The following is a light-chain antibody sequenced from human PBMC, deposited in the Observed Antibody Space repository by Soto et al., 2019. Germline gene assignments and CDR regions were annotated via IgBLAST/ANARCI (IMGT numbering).Light chain of an antibody. V-gene: IGLV6-57*02. CDR1: SGSIATNY. CDR3: QSYDGSNPDVV. Sequence: FMLTQPHSVSESPGQTVTISCTGSSGSIATNYVQWYQQRPGSAPTTVIYEDTQRPSGVPERFSGSIDSSSNSASLTISGLKTADEADYYCQSYDGSNPDVVFGGGTKLTVL. J-gene: IGLJ2*01. CDR2: EDT.